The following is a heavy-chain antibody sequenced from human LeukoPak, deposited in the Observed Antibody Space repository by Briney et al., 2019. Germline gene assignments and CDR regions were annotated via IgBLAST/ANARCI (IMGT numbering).Heavy chain of an antibody. CDR2: INHSGST. J-gene: IGHJ4*02. CDR1: GGSFSGYY. CDR3: ASLVVAATRGVESEDY. Sequence: SETLSLTCAVYGGSFSGYYWSWIRQPPGKGLEWIGEINHSGSTYYNPSLKSRVTISVDTSKNQFSLKLSSVTAADTAVYYCASLVVAATRGVESEDYWGQGTLVTVSS. V-gene: IGHV4-34*09. D-gene: IGHD2-15*01.